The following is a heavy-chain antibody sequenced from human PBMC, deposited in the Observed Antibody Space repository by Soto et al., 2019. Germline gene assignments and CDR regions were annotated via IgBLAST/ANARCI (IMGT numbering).Heavy chain of an antibody. CDR1: GFTFSSYA. D-gene: IGHD5-12*01. CDR2: ISGSGGST. Sequence: EVQLLESGGGLVQPGGSLRLSCAASGFTFSSYAMSWVRQAPGKGLEWVSAISGSGGSTYYADSVKGRFTISRDNSKNTLYLQMNSLRAEDTAVYYCAKSLSGYSYYYYGMDVLGQGTTVTVSS. V-gene: IGHV3-23*01. J-gene: IGHJ6*02. CDR3: AKSLSGYSYYYYGMDV.